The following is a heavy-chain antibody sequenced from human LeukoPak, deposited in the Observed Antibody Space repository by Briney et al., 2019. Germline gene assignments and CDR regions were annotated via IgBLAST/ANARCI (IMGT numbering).Heavy chain of an antibody. CDR2: ISYDGSNK. J-gene: IGHJ4*02. V-gene: IGHV3-30*18. D-gene: IGHD3-10*01. CDR3: AKDKGVWFGELSKLDY. Sequence: PGWSLRLSCAASGFTFSSYGMHWVRQAPGKGLEWVAVISYDGSNKYYTDSVKGRFTVSRDNSKNTLYLQMNSLRAEDTAVYYCAKDKGVWFGELSKLDYWGQGTLVTVSS. CDR1: GFTFSSYG.